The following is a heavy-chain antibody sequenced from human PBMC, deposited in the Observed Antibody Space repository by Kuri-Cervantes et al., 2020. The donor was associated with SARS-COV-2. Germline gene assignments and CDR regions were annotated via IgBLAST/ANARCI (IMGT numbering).Heavy chain of an antibody. CDR3: AKDGWELPNDY. J-gene: IGHJ4*02. Sequence: LQLTCAASGFPFSSYATHWVRQAPGKGLEWVSAISGSGGRTYYADYVKGRFNISRDNSKNTLYLQMNSLRAEDTAVYYCAKDGWELPNDYWGQGTLVTVSS. D-gene: IGHD1-26*01. V-gene: IGHV3-23*01. CDR1: GFPFSSYA. CDR2: ISGSGGRT.